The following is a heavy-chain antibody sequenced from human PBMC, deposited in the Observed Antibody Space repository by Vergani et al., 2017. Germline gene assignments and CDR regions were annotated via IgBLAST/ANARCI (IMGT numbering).Heavy chain of an antibody. D-gene: IGHD3-22*01. Sequence: EVQLVQSGAEVKKPGESLKISCQISGYSFTNYWIGWVRQMPGKGLEWMGIIHPADSDTRYSPSFQGQVTISVDKSISTAYLQRCRLRASDSAMYYCARLXERDSSGSKYFDYWGQGTLVTVSS. CDR2: IHPADSDT. V-gene: IGHV5-51*01. CDR3: ARLXERDSSGSKYFDY. CDR1: GYSFTNYW. J-gene: IGHJ4*02.